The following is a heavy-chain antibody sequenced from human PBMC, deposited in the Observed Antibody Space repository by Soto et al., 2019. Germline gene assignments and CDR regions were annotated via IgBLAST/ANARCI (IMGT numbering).Heavy chain of an antibody. CDR3: ARSVAVPGAHIDY. J-gene: IGHJ4*02. CDR1: GGSISGSY. V-gene: IGHV4-59*01. CDR2: VYYTEST. D-gene: IGHD6-19*01. Sequence: PSETLSLTCSVSGGSISGSYWSWIRYSPGKGLEWLGYVYYTESTNYSPSLRSRVSISVDTSKNEFSLRLSSVTAADTAVYFCARSVAVPGAHIDYWGQGTQVTVSS.